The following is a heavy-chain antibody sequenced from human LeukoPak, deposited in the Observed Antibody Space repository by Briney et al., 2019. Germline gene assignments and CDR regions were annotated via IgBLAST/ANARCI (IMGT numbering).Heavy chain of an antibody. V-gene: IGHV3-30*02. D-gene: IGHD2-2*01. J-gene: IGHJ4*02. CDR1: GFTFSSYG. Sequence: SGGSLRLSCAASGFTFSSYGMHWVRQAPGKGLEWVAFIRYDGSNKYYADSVKGRFTISRDNSKNTLYLQMNSLRAEDTAVYYCAKGLYCSSTSCHPEIDYWGQGTLVTVSS. CDR3: AKGLYCSSTSCHPEIDY. CDR2: IRYDGSNK.